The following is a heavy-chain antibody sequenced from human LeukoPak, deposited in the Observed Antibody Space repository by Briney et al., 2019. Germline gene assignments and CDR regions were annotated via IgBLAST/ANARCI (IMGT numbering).Heavy chain of an antibody. CDR1: GFAFSSHA. CDR3: ANEVRPNDY. CDR2: IDISGGST. D-gene: IGHD1-1*01. V-gene: IGHV3-23*01. J-gene: IGHJ4*02. Sequence: GGSLRLSCAASGFAFSSHAMSWVRQAPGKGLEWVSSIDISGGSTYYADSAEGRFTISRDNSKNTLYLQMNGLRVEDTALYYCANEVRPNDYWGQGTLVTVSS.